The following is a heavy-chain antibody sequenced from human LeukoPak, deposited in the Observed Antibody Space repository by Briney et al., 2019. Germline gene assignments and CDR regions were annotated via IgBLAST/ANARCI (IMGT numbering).Heavy chain of an antibody. V-gene: IGHV3-23*01. Sequence: GGSLRLSCAASGFTFSSYAMSWVRQAPGKGLEWVSAISGSGGSTYYADSVKGRFTISRDNSENTLYLQVNSLRAEDTAVYYWAKVGAYYYYYGMDVWGQGTTVSVSS. J-gene: IGHJ6*02. CDR2: ISGSGGST. CDR3: AKVGAYYYYYGMDV. D-gene: IGHD1-26*01. CDR1: GFTFSSYA.